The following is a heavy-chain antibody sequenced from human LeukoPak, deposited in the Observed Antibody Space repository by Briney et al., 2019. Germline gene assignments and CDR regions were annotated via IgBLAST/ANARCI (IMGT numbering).Heavy chain of an antibody. CDR2: ILASGTGT. V-gene: IGHV3-23*01. D-gene: IGHD5-24*01. J-gene: IGHJ4*02. CDR1: GFSFSSYA. CDR3: AKDKISGDGYDVFDH. Sequence: GGSLRLSCAASGFSFSSYAMNWVRQAPGQGLEWVSTILASGTGTYYADSVKGRFTISRDNSKNTLYLQLHSLRAEDTALYYCAKDKISGDGYDVFDHWGQGTLVTVSS.